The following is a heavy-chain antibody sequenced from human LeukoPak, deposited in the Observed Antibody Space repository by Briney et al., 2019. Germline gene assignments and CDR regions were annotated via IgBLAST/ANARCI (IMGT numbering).Heavy chain of an antibody. J-gene: IGHJ6*03. CDR3: ARSYPDGYYYYMDV. CDR2: IYYSGST. CDR1: GGSISSSSYY. D-gene: IGHD5-24*01. V-gene: IGHV4-39*01. Sequence: SETLSLTCTVSGGSISSSSYYWGWIRQPPGKGLEWIGSIYYSGSTYYNPSLKSRVTISVDTSKNQFSLKLSSVTAADTAVYYCARSYPDGYYYYMDVWGKGTTVTISS.